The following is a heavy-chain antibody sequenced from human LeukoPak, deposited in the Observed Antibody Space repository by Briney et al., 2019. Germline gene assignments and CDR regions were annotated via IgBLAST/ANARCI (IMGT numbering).Heavy chain of an antibody. CDR2: TYYRSKWYN. V-gene: IGHV6-1*01. D-gene: IGHD2-2*01. Sequence: SQTLSLTCAISGDSVSSNSATWNWIRQSPSRGLEWLGRTYYRSKWYNDYAVSVKSRITINPDTSKNQFSLQLNSVTPEDTAVYYCARAGCSSTSCSIDYWGQGTLVTVSS. J-gene: IGHJ4*02. CDR3: ARAGCSSTSCSIDY. CDR1: GDSVSSNSAT.